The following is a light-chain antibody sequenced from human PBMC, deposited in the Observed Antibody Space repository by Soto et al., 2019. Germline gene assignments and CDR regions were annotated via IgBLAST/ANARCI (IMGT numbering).Light chain of an antibody. CDR2: EVS. CDR1: SSDVGGYKF. CDR3: GSYTGSIYV. J-gene: IGLJ1*01. V-gene: IGLV2-14*01. Sequence: QSALTQPGSMYGSHGQPLIISCSGTSSDVGGYKFVSWYQQHPGKAPKLMIYEVSNRPSGVSSRFSGSKSGNTASPTISGLQAEDEADYYCGSYTGSIYVFGTGTKVTVL.